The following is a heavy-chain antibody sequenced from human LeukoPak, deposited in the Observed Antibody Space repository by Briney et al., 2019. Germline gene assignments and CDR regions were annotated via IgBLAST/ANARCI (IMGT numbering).Heavy chain of an antibody. J-gene: IGHJ4*02. CDR1: GFTFSSYS. CDR2: IISSSSYI. CDR3: ARDPIWFGELHLFDY. Sequence: GGSLRLSCAASGFTFSSYSMNWVRQAPGKGLEWVSSIISSSSYIYYADSVKGRFTISRDNAKNSLYLQMNSLRAEDTAVYYCARDPIWFGELHLFDYWGQGTLVTVSS. D-gene: IGHD3-10*01. V-gene: IGHV3-21*01.